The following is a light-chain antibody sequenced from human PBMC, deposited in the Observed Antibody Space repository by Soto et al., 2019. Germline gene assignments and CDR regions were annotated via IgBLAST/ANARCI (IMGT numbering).Light chain of an antibody. CDR3: QTWGTGIVV. CDR2: LNSDGGH. CDR1: SGHSSYA. Sequence: QLVLTQSPSASASLGASVKLTCTLTSGHSSYAIAWHQQQPEKGPRYLMKLNSDGGHNKGDGIPDRFSGSSSGAERYLTISSLQSEDEADYYCQTWGTGIVVFGGGTQLTVL. J-gene: IGLJ2*01. V-gene: IGLV4-69*01.